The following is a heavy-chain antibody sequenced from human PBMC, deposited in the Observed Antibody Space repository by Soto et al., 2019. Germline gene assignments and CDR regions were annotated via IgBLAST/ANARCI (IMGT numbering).Heavy chain of an antibody. J-gene: IGHJ4*02. Sequence: EVQLLESGGGLVQPGGSLRLSCAASGFTFSSYAMSWVRQAPGKGLEWVSAISGSGGSTHYADSVKGRFTISRDNSKNTLYLQMNSLRAEDTAVYYCAKGDFWRTKPFDYWGQGTLVTVSS. V-gene: IGHV3-23*01. CDR2: ISGSGGST. CDR3: AKGDFWRTKPFDY. D-gene: IGHD3-3*01. CDR1: GFTFSSYA.